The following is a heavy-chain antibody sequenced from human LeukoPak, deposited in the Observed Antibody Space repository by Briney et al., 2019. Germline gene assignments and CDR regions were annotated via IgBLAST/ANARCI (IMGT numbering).Heavy chain of an antibody. CDR2: IIPILGIA. CDR3: ARGYYYYGMAV. Sequence: SVKVSFKASGGTVCSYAISWVRQAPGQGLEGMGRIIPILGIANYAQKFQGRVTITADKSTSTAYMELSSLRSEDTAVYYCARGYYYYGMAVWGQGTTVTVSS. J-gene: IGHJ6*02. CDR1: GGTVCSYA. V-gene: IGHV1-69*04.